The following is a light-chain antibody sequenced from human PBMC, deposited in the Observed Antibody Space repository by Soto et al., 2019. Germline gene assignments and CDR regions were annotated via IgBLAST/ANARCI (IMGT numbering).Light chain of an antibody. CDR1: TNDIGVYNY. CDR2: EVT. J-gene: IGLJ3*02. Sequence: QSALTQPASVSGSPGQSITFSCTGTTNDIGVYNYVSWFQQHPGKAPKLIIYEVTNRPSGISARFSGSKSGNTASLTISDLQAEDEVDYYCSSYKFSTTLRVFGGGTKLTVL. CDR3: SSYKFSTTLRV. V-gene: IGLV2-14*01.